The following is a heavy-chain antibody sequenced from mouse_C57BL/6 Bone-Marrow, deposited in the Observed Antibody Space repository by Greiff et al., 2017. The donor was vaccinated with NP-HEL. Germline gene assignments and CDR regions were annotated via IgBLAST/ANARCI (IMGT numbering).Heavy chain of an antibody. Sequence: EVQLVESGGDLVKPGGSLKLSCAASGFTFSSYGMSWVRQTSDKRLEWVATISSGGSYTYYPDSVKGRFTISRDNAKNTLYLQMSSLKSEDTAMYYCARTSYYGSSYGYFDVWGTGTTVTVSS. CDR3: ARTSYYGSSYGYFDV. CDR2: ISSGGSYT. D-gene: IGHD1-1*01. J-gene: IGHJ1*03. CDR1: GFTFSSYG. V-gene: IGHV5-6*01.